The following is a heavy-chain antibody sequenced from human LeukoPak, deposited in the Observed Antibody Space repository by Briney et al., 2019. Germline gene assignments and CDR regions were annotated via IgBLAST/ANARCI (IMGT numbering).Heavy chain of an antibody. D-gene: IGHD1-26*01. CDR2: INNNGGST. J-gene: IGHJ4*02. CDR3: VKAKVGATFDS. CDR1: GFTFSSYS. Sequence: GGSLRLSCSASGFTFSSYSMDWVRQAPGKRPEYVSGINNNGGSTQYADSVKGRFAISRDNSKNTVYLQMSSLRPEDTAVYYCVKAKVGATFDSWGPGTLVTVSS. V-gene: IGHV3-64D*06.